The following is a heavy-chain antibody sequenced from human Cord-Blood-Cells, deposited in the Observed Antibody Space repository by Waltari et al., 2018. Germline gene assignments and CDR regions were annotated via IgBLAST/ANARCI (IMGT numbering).Heavy chain of an antibody. V-gene: IGHV2-70*04. D-gene: IGHD6-13*01. CDR3: ARNSPLYSSSWYLGTFDY. J-gene: IGHJ4*02. CDR2: IDWDDDK. Sequence: ALEWLARIDWDDDKFYSTSLKTRLTISKDTSKNQVVLTMTNMDPVDTATYYCARNSPLYSSSWYLGTFDYWGQGTLVTVSS.